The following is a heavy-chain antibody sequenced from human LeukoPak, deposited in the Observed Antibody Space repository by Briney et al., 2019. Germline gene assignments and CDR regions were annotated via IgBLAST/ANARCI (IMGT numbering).Heavy chain of an antibody. CDR3: ARQADFRSGYYPIGWFDP. J-gene: IGHJ5*02. V-gene: IGHV5-51*01. CDR2: IYPGGSDT. CDR1: GYSFTSYW. D-gene: IGHD3-3*01. Sequence: GESLKISCKGSGYSFTSYWIGWVRQMHGKGLEWMGIIYPGGSDTRYSPSFQGQVTISADKSISTAYLQWSSLKASDTAMYYCARQADFRSGYYPIGWFDPWGQGTLVTVSS.